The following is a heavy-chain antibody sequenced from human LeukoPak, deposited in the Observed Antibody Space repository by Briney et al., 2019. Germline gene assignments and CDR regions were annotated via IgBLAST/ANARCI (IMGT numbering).Heavy chain of an antibody. D-gene: IGHD2-15*01. CDR3: ARGRYCSGGTCYSAAWFDP. CDR2: ISSSSNYT. Sequence: GGSLRLSCAASGYTFSDYYMSWIRQAPGKGLECISYISSSSNYTNYADSVKGRFTISRDNAKNSLYLQMNSLRAEDTAVYYCARGRYCSGGTCYSAAWFDPWGQGTLVTVSS. CDR1: GYTFSDYY. V-gene: IGHV3-11*06. J-gene: IGHJ5*02.